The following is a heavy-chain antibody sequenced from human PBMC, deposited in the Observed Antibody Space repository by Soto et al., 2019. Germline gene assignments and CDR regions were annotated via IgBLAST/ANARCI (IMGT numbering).Heavy chain of an antibody. CDR1: DTSFSGYY. J-gene: IGHJ4*02. D-gene: IGHD3-22*01. Sequence: SETLSLTCAVYDTSFSGYYWSWIRQPPGKGLEWIGEIFHGGSTDYSPSLKSRVTISVDTSKNQFSLELSSVTAADTAVYYCARPHYDSNTFYSFFDYWGQGTLVTVSS. V-gene: IGHV4-34*12. CDR2: IFHGGST. CDR3: ARPHYDSNTFYSFFDY.